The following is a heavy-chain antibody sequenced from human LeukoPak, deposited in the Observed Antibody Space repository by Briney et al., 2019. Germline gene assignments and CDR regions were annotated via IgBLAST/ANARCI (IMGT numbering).Heavy chain of an antibody. CDR3: ARGQAVLWFGELLG. CDR2: ISAYNGNT. CDR1: GYTFTSYG. Sequence: ASVKVSCKASGYTFTSYGISWVRQAPGQGLEWMGWISAYNGNTNYAQKLQGRVTMTTDTSTSTAYMELRSLRSDDTAVYYCARGQAVLWFGELLGWGQGTLVTVSS. J-gene: IGHJ4*01. D-gene: IGHD3-10*01. V-gene: IGHV1-18*01.